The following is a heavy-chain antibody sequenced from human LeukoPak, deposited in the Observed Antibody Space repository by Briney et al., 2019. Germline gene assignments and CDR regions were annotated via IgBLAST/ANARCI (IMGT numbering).Heavy chain of an antibody. CDR1: GFTFSSYG. CDR3: ARRVGATETFDY. CDR2: IWYDGSNK. J-gene: IGHJ4*02. Sequence: GGSLRLSCAASGFTFSSYGMHWVRQAPGKGLEWVAVIWYDGSNKYYADSVKGRFTISRDNSKNTLYLQMNSLRAEDTAVYYCARRVGATETFDYWGQGTLVTVSS. V-gene: IGHV3-33*01. D-gene: IGHD1-26*01.